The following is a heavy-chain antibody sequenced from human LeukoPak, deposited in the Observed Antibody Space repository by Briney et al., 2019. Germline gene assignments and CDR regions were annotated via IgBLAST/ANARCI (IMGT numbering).Heavy chain of an antibody. CDR1: GFTFSSYA. CDR2: ISGSGGST. V-gene: IGHV3-23*01. CDR3: AKDARSYCSLSYYFDY. J-gene: IGHJ4*02. Sequence: PGGSLRLSCAASGFTFSSYAMSWVRQAPGKGLEWVSAISGSGGSTYYADSVKGRFTISRDNSKNTLYLQMNSLRAEDTAVYYCAKDARSYCSLSYYFDYWGQGTLVTVSS. D-gene: IGHD2-15*01.